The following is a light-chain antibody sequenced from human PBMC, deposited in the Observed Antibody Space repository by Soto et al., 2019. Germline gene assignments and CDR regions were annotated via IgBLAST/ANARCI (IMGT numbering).Light chain of an antibody. V-gene: IGKV1-39*01. CDR2: TAS. CDR3: QQSYSTPWT. J-gene: IGKJ1*01. Sequence: DIQMTQSPSSPSASVGDRVTITCRASQSISSYLNWFQQKPGKAPKLLIYTASNLQSGVPSRFSGSGSGTDFTLTISSLRPEDFATYYCQQSYSTPWTFGQGTKVDIK. CDR1: QSISSY.